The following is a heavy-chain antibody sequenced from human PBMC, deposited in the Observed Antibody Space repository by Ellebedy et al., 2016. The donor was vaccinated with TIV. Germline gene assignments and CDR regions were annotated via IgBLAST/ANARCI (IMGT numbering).Heavy chain of an antibody. Sequence: GESLKISCAASGFTLSTHWMSWVRQAPGKGLEWVASLKQDGRVQFYVNSVRGRFTIYRDNSKTSTYLQMNSLRAEATAVYYCARWAYVNSWYHLDYWGQGTLVTVSS. CDR2: LKQDGRVQ. CDR3: ARWAYVNSWYHLDY. CDR1: GFTLSTHW. J-gene: IGHJ4*02. D-gene: IGHD1-14*01. V-gene: IGHV3-7*01.